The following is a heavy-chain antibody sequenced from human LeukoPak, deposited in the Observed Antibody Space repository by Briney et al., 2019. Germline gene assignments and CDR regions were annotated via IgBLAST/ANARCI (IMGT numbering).Heavy chain of an antibody. D-gene: IGHD3-10*01. J-gene: IGHJ5*02. CDR2: IRSKANSYAT. V-gene: IGHV3-73*01. CDR1: GFTFSGSA. Sequence: GGSLKLSCAAPGFTFSGSAMHWVRQASGKGLEWVGRIRSKANSYATAYAASVKGRFTISRDDSKNTAYLQMNSLKTEDTAVYYCTRPFMVRGVDNWFDPWGQGTLVTVSS. CDR3: TRPFMVRGVDNWFDP.